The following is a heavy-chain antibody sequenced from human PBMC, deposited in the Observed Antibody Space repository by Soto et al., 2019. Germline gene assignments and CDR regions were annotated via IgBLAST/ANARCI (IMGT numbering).Heavy chain of an antibody. V-gene: IGHV3-23*01. CDR2: ISGGGATT. Sequence: GGSLRLSCSASGFTFNSHAMSWVRQTPGTGLEWVSGISGGGATTYYADSVKGRFTISRDNSKNTLYLQIYSLRAEDTAVYYCAKQAGYSSDPFDYWGQGTLVTVS. CDR3: AKQAGYSSDPFDY. J-gene: IGHJ4*02. CDR1: GFTFNSHA. D-gene: IGHD6-19*01.